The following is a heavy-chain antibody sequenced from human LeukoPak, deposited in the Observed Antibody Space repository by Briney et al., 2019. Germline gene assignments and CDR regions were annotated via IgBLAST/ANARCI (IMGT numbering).Heavy chain of an antibody. V-gene: IGHV3-74*01. CDR2: INSDGSST. D-gene: IGHD1-26*01. CDR1: GFTFSTYW. Sequence: PGGSRRLSCAASGFTFSTYWMHWARQPQGKGLVWFSRINSDGSSTSYADSVKGRFTISRDNAKNTLYLQMNSLRAEDTSVYYCARDRNTGSSYENLFEYWGQGSLVTVSS. CDR3: ARDRNTGSSYENLFEY. J-gene: IGHJ4*02.